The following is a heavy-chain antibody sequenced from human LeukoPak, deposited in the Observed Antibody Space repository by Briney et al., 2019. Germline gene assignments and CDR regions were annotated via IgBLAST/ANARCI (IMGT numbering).Heavy chain of an antibody. CDR1: GGSFSGYY. D-gene: IGHD6-13*01. J-gene: IGHJ4*02. CDR3: ARSSSWYANPFDY. CDR2: INHSGST. Sequence: SETLSLTCAVYGGSFSGYYRSWIRQPPGKGLEWIGEINHSGSTNYNPSLKSRVTISVDTSKNQFSLKLSSVTAADTAVYYCARSSSWYANPFDYWGQGTLVTVSS. V-gene: IGHV4-34*01.